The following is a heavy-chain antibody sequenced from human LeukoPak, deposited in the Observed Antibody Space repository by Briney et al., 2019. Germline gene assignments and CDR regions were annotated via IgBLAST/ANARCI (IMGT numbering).Heavy chain of an antibody. CDR2: IYHSGST. V-gene: IGHV4-38-2*01. CDR1: GYSISSGYY. CDR3: ARHVSPRGRSSWYVGWFDP. Sequence: PSETLSLTCAVSGYSISSGYYWGWIRQPPGKGLEGIGSIYHSGSTYYNPSLKSRVTISVDTSKNQFSLKLSSVTAADTAVYYCARHVSPRGRSSWYVGWFDPWGQGTLVTVSS. J-gene: IGHJ5*02. D-gene: IGHD6-13*01.